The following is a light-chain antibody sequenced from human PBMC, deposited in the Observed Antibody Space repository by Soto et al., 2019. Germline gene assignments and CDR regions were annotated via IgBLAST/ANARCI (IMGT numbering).Light chain of an antibody. CDR3: SLYTSSSSLL. V-gene: IGLV2-14*01. CDR2: EVS. Sequence: QSVLTQPASVSGSPGQSITISCSGSSSDVGGYNYVSWYQQHPGKAPKLLIYEVSDRPSGVSNRFSGSKSGSTASLTISGLQAEDEADYYCSLYTSSSSLLFGGGTKLTVL. CDR1: SSDVGGYNY. J-gene: IGLJ2*01.